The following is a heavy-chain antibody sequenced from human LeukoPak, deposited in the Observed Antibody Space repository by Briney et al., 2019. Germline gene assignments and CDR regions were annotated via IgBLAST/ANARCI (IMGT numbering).Heavy chain of an antibody. J-gene: IGHJ4*02. Sequence: ASVKVSCKASGYTFTGYYMHWVRQAPGKGLEWMGGLDPENGETIYAQKFQGRVTMTEDTSTDTAYMELSSLRSEDTAVFYCATSRESYRNYLDYWGQGTLVTVSS. D-gene: IGHD3-10*01. CDR3: ATSRESYRNYLDY. CDR1: GYTFTGYY. CDR2: LDPENGET. V-gene: IGHV1-24*01.